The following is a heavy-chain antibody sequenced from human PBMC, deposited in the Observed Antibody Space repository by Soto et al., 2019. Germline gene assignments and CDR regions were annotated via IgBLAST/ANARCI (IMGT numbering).Heavy chain of an antibody. CDR3: VKEGYYYDSSGYYYGWFDP. D-gene: IGHD3-22*01. CDR1: GFTFSSYA. V-gene: IGHV3-64D*06. Sequence: PGGSLRLSCSASGFTFSSYAMHWVRQAPGKGLEYVSAISSNGGSTYYADSVKGRFTISRDNSKNTLYLQMSSLRAEDTAVYYCVKEGYYYDSSGYYYGWFDPWAQGTLVTVSS. J-gene: IGHJ5*02. CDR2: ISSNGGST.